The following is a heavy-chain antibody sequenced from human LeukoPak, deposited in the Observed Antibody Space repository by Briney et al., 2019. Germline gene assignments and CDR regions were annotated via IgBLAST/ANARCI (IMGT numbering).Heavy chain of an antibody. CDR1: GFTFSSYG. D-gene: IGHD3-10*01. CDR2: ISYDGSNK. J-gene: IGHJ4*02. CDR3: AKDFESVVPYYGSGTDY. V-gene: IGHV3-30*18. Sequence: GGSLRLSCAASGFTFSSYGMHWVRQAPGKGLEWVAVISYDGSNKYYAGSVKGRFTISRDNSKNTLYLQMNSLRAEDTAVYYCAKDFESVVPYYGSGTDYWGQGTLVTVSS.